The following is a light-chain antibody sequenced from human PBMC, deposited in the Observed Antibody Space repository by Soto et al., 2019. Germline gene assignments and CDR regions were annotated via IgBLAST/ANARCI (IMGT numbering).Light chain of an antibody. CDR1: PSLSSSY. V-gene: IGKV3-20*01. CDR2: GAS. J-gene: IGKJ5*01. CDR3: PQYDRAPIT. Sequence: ETVLTQSPGTLSLSPGEKATLSCRASPSLSSSYLAWYQQKPGQAPRLVIYGASSRAAGIPDRFSGIGSGTDFTLAVLRPEPEDFAVYYGPQYDRAPITFALGTRLEVK.